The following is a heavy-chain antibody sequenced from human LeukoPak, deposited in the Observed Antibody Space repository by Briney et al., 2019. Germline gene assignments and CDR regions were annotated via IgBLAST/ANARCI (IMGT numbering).Heavy chain of an antibody. CDR1: GGSISDYY. J-gene: IGHJ5*02. CDR2: IYYSGTT. CDR3: PRAVAGSVGWFDP. Sequence: SETLSLTCTVSGGSISDYYWSWIRQSPGKGLEWIGYIYYSGTTNYNPSLKSRVTISVDTSKNQFSLKLSSVTAADTAVYFCPRAVAGSVGWFDPWGQGTLVTVSS. D-gene: IGHD6-19*01. V-gene: IGHV4-59*01.